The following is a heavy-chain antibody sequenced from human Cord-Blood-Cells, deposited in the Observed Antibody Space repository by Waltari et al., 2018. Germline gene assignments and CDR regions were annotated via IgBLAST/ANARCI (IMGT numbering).Heavy chain of an antibody. D-gene: IGHD5-12*01. CDR3: ARGRGYSGYLLN. CDR2: IYYSGST. Sequence: QVQLQESGPGLVKPSETLSLTCTVSGGSVSSGSYYWSWIRQPPGKGLEWIGYIYYSGSTNHNPSLKSRVTISVDTSKNQFSLKLSSVTAADTAVYYCARGRGYSGYLLNWGQGTLVTVSS. V-gene: IGHV4-61*01. J-gene: IGHJ4*02. CDR1: GGSVSSGSYY.